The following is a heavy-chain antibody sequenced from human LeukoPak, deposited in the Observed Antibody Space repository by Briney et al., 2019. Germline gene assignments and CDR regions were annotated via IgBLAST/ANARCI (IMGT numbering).Heavy chain of an antibody. CDR3: AKYARGSSSNWFDP. CDR2: ISYDGSNK. Sequence: QPGGSLRLSCGASGFTFSSYGMHWVRQAPGKGLEWVAVISYDGSNKYYADSVKGRFTISRDNSKNTLYLQMNSLRAEDTAVYYCAKYARGSSSNWFDPWGQGTLVTVSS. CDR1: GFTFSSYG. D-gene: IGHD6-6*01. V-gene: IGHV3-30*18. J-gene: IGHJ5*02.